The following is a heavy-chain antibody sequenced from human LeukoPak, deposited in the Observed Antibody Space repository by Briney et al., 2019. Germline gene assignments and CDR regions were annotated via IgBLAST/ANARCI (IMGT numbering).Heavy chain of an antibody. Sequence: ASVKVSCKASGYTFTSYDINWVRQATGQGLEWMGWMNPNRGNTGYAQKFQGRVTMTRNTSRSTAYMELSSLSSEDTAVYYCARWVSSGWYYYYGMDVWGQGTTVTVSS. CDR1: GYTFTSYD. CDR2: MNPNRGNT. D-gene: IGHD6-19*01. V-gene: IGHV1-8*01. J-gene: IGHJ6*02. CDR3: ARWVSSGWYYYYGMDV.